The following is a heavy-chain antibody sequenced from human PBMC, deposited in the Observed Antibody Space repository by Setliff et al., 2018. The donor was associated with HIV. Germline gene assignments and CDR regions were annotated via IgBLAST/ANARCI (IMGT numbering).Heavy chain of an antibody. CDR2: IYHTANT. J-gene: IGHJ4*01. CDR3: VRHDPPNSGRFYFDL. CDR1: GGSISTYSYY. Sequence: SETLSLTCTVFGGSISTYSYYWGWVRQPPGMGLEWIGSIYHTANTHYSPSLETRVAIFVDTSKNQFSLRLSSVTAADSAMYYCVRHDPPNSGRFYFDLWGRGTLVTVSS. D-gene: IGHD1-26*01. V-gene: IGHV4-39*01.